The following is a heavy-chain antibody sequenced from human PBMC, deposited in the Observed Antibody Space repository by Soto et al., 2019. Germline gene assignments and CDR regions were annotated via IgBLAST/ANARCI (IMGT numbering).Heavy chain of an antibody. CDR3: GRTRKGGSYYIGY. J-gene: IGHJ4*02. CDR2: ISGSGGST. V-gene: IGHV3-23*01. Sequence: EVQLLESGGGLVQPGGSLRLSCAASGFTFSSYAMSWVRQAPGKGLEWVSAISGSGGSTYCADSVRCRFTISRDNSKSKLYWQKVSRIVKDRAVDYCGRTRKGGSYYIGYWGQVGLVTVSA. D-gene: IGHD1-26*01. CDR1: GFTFSSYA.